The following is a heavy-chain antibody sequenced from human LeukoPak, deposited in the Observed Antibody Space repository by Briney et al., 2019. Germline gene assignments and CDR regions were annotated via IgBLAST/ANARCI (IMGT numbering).Heavy chain of an antibody. J-gene: IGHJ4*02. D-gene: IGHD1-26*01. CDR2: TYYRSKWYN. V-gene: IGHV6-1*01. Sequence: SQTLSLTCAISGDSVSSNSAAWNWIRQSPSRGLEWLGRTYYRSKWYNDYAVSVKSRITFNPDTSKNQFSLQLKSVTPEDTAVYYCASSTSIVGASNFDYWGQGTLVTVSS. CDR3: ASSTSIVGASNFDY. CDR1: GDSVSSNSAA.